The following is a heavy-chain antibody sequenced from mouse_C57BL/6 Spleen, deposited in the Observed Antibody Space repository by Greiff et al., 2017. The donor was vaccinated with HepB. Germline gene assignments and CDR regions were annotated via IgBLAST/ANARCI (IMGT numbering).Heavy chain of an antibody. CDR3: ASGTMVTTRYFDV. CDR2: INPSSGYT. D-gene: IGHD2-2*01. J-gene: IGHJ1*03. CDR1: GYTFTSYW. V-gene: IGHV1-7*01. Sequence: QVQLQQSGAELAKPGASVKLSCKASGYTFTSYWMPWVKQRPGQGLEWIGYINPSSGYTKYNQKFKDKATLTADKSSSTAYMQLSSLTYEDSAVYYCASGTMVTTRYFDVWGTGTTVTVSS.